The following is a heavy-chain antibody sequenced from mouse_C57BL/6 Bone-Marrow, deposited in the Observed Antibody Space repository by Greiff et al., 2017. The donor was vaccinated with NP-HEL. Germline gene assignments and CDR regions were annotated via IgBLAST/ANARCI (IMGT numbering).Heavy chain of an antibody. V-gene: IGHV1-59*01. D-gene: IGHD4-1*01. CDR3: ARILGGDY. CDR1: GYTFPSYW. CDR2: IDPSDSYT. J-gene: IGHJ2*01. Sequence: QVQLQQSGAELVRPGTSVKLSCKASGYTFPSYWMHWVKQRPGQGLEWIGVIDPSDSYTNYNQKFKGKATLTVDTSSSTAYMQLSSLTSEDSAVYYCARILGGDYWGQGTTLTVSS.